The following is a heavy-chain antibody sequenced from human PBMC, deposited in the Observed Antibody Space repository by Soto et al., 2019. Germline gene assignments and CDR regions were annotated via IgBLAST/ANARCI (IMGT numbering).Heavy chain of an antibody. CDR1: GFTFSSYG. CDR3: ARDRGYSGYDSPRYYYGMDV. V-gene: IGHV3-33*01. J-gene: IGHJ6*02. CDR2: IWVDGTNK. D-gene: IGHD5-12*01. Sequence: QVQLVESGGGVVQPGRSLRLSCAASGFTFSSYGMHWVRQAPGKGLEWVAVIWVDGTNKYYADSVKGRFTISRDNSKNTLYLQMNSLRAEDTAVYYCARDRGYSGYDSPRYYYGMDVWGQGTTVTVSS.